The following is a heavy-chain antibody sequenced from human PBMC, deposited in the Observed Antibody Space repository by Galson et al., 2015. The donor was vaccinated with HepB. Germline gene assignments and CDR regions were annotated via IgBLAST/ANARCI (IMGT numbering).Heavy chain of an antibody. CDR3: AKERKDGYNIYFYYGMDV. V-gene: IGHV3-30*18. J-gene: IGHJ6*02. Sequence: SLRLSCAASGFTFSSYGMHWVRQAPGKGLEWVSVISSDGSYTYYADSVKGRFTISRDNSKNTLYLQMNSLRAEDTAVYYCAKERKDGYNIYFYYGMDVWGQGTTVTVSS. CDR2: ISSDGSYT. D-gene: IGHD5-24*01. CDR1: GFTFSSYG.